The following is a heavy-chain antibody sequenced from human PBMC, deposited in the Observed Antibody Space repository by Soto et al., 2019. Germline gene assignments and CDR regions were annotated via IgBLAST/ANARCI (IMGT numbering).Heavy chain of an antibody. CDR3: APLSVSLSGPYGIHV. D-gene: IGHD2-15*01. Sequence: TLSLTCSVSGYSVSSSDYYWAWIRQPPGKGLEWIGSMLYSGLTYYNPSLKSRVTLSVDTSKNQFSVRLNSVTASGTAVYYCAPLSVSLSGPYGIHVWGQGTTVTVSS. V-gene: IGHV4-39*01. CDR2: MLYSGLT. J-gene: IGHJ6*02. CDR1: GYSVSSSDYY.